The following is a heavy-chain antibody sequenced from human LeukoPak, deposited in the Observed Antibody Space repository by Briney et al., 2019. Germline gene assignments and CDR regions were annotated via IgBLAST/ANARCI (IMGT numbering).Heavy chain of an antibody. V-gene: IGHV4-34*01. Sequence: SETLSLTCAVYGGSFSGYYWSWIRQPPGKGLEWIGEINHSGSTNYNPSLKSRVTISVDTSKNQFSLKLSSVTAADTAVYYCARGPRYFGWLPDLGYFDYWGQGTLVTVSS. D-gene: IGHD3-9*01. CDR1: GGSFSGYY. CDR2: INHSGST. J-gene: IGHJ4*02. CDR3: ARGPRYFGWLPDLGYFDY.